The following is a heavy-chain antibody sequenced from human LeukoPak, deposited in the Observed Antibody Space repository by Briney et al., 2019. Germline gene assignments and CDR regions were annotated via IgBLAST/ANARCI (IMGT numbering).Heavy chain of an antibody. CDR3: TRDRGTYNWLDP. J-gene: IGHJ5*02. V-gene: IGHV3-73*01. D-gene: IGHD1-26*01. CDR2: IDRPAKSYAT. CDR1: GFTFSKHW. Sequence: GGSLRLSCAPSGFTFSKHWMSWVRQASGKGLEWVGLIDRPAKSYATAYGASVGGRFTISRDDSKNTAYLQMDSLKTEDTALYYCTRDRGTYNWLDPWGQGTLVTVSS.